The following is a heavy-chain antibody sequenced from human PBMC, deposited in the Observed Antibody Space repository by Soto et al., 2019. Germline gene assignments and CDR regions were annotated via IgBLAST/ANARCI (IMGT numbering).Heavy chain of an antibody. CDR1: GFTFSSYW. J-gene: IGHJ6*02. D-gene: IGHD3-3*01. Sequence: PGGSLRLSCAASGFTFSSYWMSWVRQAPGKGLECVANIKQDGSEKYYVDSVKGRFTISRDNAKNSLYLQMNSLRAEDTAVYYCARDLVESTIFGVVTYYYYYGMDVWGQGTTVTVSS. CDR3: ARDLVESTIFGVVTYYYYYGMDV. V-gene: IGHV3-7*01. CDR2: IKQDGSEK.